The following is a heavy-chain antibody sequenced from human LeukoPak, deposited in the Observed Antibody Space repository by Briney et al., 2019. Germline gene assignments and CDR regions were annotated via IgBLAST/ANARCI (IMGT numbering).Heavy chain of an antibody. J-gene: IGHJ4*02. CDR2: INHSGST. CDR1: GGSFSGYY. CDR3: ARGSNYYYGSGSYYTRKYYFDY. D-gene: IGHD3-10*01. Sequence: PSETLSLTCAVYGGSFSGYYWSWIRQPPGKGLEWIGEINHSGSTNYNPSLKSRVTISVDTSKNQFSLKLSSVTAADTAVYYCARGSNYYYGSGSYYTRKYYFDYWGQGTLVTVSS. V-gene: IGHV4-34*01.